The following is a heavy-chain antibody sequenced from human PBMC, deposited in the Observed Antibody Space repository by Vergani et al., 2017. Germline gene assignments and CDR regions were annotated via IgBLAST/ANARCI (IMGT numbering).Heavy chain of an antibody. J-gene: IGHJ6*04. D-gene: IGHD3-3*01. Sequence: QVQLVQSGAEVKKPGSSVKVSCKASGGTFSSYAISWVRQAPGQGLEWMGGIIPIFGTANYAQKFQGRVTITADESTSTAYMELSSLRSEDTAVYYCARDQYYDFWSGFQREMDVWGKGTTVTVSS. CDR1: GGTFSSYA. CDR2: IIPIFGTA. V-gene: IGHV1-69*01. CDR3: ARDQYYDFWSGFQREMDV.